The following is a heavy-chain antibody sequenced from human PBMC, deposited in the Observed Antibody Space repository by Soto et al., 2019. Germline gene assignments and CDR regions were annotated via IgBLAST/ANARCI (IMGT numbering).Heavy chain of an antibody. CDR2: ISSSSSYI. Sequence: GGSLRLSCAASGFTFSSYSMNWVRQAPGKGLEWVSSISSSSSYIYYADSVKGRFTISRDNAKNSLYLQVNSLRAEDTAVYYCARDGLSVAGKTYYYYGMDVWGQGTTVTVSS. D-gene: IGHD6-19*01. V-gene: IGHV3-21*01. J-gene: IGHJ6*02. CDR3: ARDGLSVAGKTYYYYGMDV. CDR1: GFTFSSYS.